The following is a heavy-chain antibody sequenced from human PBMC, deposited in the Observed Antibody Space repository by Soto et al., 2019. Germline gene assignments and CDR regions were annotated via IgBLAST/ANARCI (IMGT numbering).Heavy chain of an antibody. CDR2: IKQDGSEK. Sequence: GGSLRLSCAASGFTFSSYWMSWVRQAPGKGLEWVANIKQDGSEKYYVDSVKGRFTISRDNAKNSLYLQMNSLRAEDTAVYYCARDLTMGAESIFYYYYGMDVWGQGTTVTVSS. J-gene: IGHJ6*02. D-gene: IGHD1-26*01. V-gene: IGHV3-7*01. CDR1: GFTFSSYW. CDR3: ARDLTMGAESIFYYYYGMDV.